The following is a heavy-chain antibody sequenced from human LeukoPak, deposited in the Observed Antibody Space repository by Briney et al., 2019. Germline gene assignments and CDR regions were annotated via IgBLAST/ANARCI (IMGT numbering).Heavy chain of an antibody. CDR2: ISGNGGYT. CDR3: AELGITMIGGV. J-gene: IGHJ6*04. CDR1: GFSFRSYA. D-gene: IGHD3-10*02. Sequence: GGSLRLSCAASGFSFRSYAMNWVRQAPGKGLEWVSAISGNGGYTYYADSVKGRFTISRDNAKNSLYLQMNSLRAEDTAVYYCAELGITMIGGVWGKGTTVTISS. V-gene: IGHV3-23*01.